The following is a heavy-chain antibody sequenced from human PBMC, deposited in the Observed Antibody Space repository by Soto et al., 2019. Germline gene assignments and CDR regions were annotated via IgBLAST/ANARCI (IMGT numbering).Heavy chain of an antibody. CDR1: GGSIRSGGYY. CDR2: IYYSGST. D-gene: IGHD2-2*01. CDR3: ARGSSESPRRWFDP. Sequence: SETLSLTCTVSGGSIRSGGYYWSWIRLPPGKGLEWIGYIYYSGSTKYNPSLKSRVTISVDTSKNQFSLKLNSVSAADTAVYYCARGSSESPRRWFDPWGQGTLVTVYS. V-gene: IGHV4-61*08. J-gene: IGHJ5*02.